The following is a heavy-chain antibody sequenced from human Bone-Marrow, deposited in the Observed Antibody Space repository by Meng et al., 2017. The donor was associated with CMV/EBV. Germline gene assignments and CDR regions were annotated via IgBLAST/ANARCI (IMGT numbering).Heavy chain of an antibody. Sequence: ASVKVSCKASGYTFTGYYMQWVRQAPGQGLEWVGWINPHSGGTNYAQKFQGRVTLTRDTSISTAYMELRSLRSDDTAVYYCARMGSPRWFDPWGQGTLVTVSS. V-gene: IGHV1-2*02. CDR3: ARMGSPRWFDP. CDR1: GYTFTGYY. CDR2: INPHSGGT. J-gene: IGHJ5*02.